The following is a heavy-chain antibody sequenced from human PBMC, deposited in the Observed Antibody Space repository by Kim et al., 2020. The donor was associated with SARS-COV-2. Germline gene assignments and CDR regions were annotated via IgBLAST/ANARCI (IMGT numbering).Heavy chain of an antibody. J-gene: IGHJ6*02. Sequence: ASVKVSCKASGYTFTGYYMHWVRQAPGQGLEWMGWINPNSGGTNYAQKFQGRVTMTRDTSISTAYMELSRLRSDDTAVYYCARGNMIVVVITTRDYYGMDVWGQGTTVTVSS. D-gene: IGHD3-22*01. CDR2: INPNSGGT. V-gene: IGHV1-2*02. CDR1: GYTFTGYY. CDR3: ARGNMIVVVITTRDYYGMDV.